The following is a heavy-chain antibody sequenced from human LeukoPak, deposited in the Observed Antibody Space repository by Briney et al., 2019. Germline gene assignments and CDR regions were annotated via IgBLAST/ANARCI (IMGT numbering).Heavy chain of an antibody. D-gene: IGHD1-20*01. J-gene: IGHJ5*02. Sequence: ASVKVSCKASGYTFTGYYMHWVRQAPGQGLEWMGWINPNSGGTNYAQKFQGRVTITRNTSISTAYMELSSLRSEDTAVYYCARGRSPNGITGTTGGGWFDPWGQGTLVTVSS. CDR2: INPNSGGT. CDR3: ARGRSPNGITGTTGGGWFDP. V-gene: IGHV1-2*02. CDR1: GYTFTGYY.